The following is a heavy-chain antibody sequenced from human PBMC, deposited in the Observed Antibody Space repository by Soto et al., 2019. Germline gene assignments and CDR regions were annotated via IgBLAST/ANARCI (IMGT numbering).Heavy chain of an antibody. CDR1: GCTFRSNA. CDR3: AKGQRQLNS. Sequence: EVQLLESGGGLVQPGGTLRLSCVASGCTFRSNAMTWVRQAPGKGLEGVSTISSSGGGTYYASSVKGRFTISRDNSKNTLYLQMNSLRVEDTALYYCAKGQRQLNSWGQGTLVTVSS. J-gene: IGHJ5*02. D-gene: IGHD3-10*01. V-gene: IGHV3-23*01. CDR2: ISSSGGGT.